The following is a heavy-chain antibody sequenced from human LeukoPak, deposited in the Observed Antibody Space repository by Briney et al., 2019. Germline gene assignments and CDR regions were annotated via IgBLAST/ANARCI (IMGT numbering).Heavy chain of an antibody. J-gene: IGHJ4*02. V-gene: IGHV3-48*01. CDR1: GFTFSSYS. Sequence: PGGSLRLSCAASGFTFSSYSMNWVRQAPGKGLEWVSYISSSSSTIYYADSVKGRFTISRDNAKNSLYLQMNSLRAEDTAVYYCARNTIFGVVSFDYWGQGTLVTVSS. D-gene: IGHD3-3*01. CDR2: ISSSSSTI. CDR3: ARNTIFGVVSFDY.